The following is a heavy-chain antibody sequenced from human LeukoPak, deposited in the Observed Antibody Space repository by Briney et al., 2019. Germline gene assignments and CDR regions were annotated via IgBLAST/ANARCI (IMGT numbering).Heavy chain of an antibody. D-gene: IGHD6-19*01. J-gene: IGHJ4*02. CDR3: ARLRPQAGYYFDY. Sequence: SVKVSCKASGGTFSSYAISWVRPAPGQGLEWMGGIIPIFGTANYAQKFQGRVTITPDESTSTAYMELSSLRSEDTAVYYCARLRPQAGYYFDYWGQGTLVTVSS. V-gene: IGHV1-69*01. CDR2: IIPIFGTA. CDR1: GGTFSSYA.